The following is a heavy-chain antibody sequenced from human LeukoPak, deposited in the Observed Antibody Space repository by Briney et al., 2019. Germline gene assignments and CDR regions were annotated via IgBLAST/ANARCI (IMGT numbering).Heavy chain of an antibody. Sequence: SETLSLTCAVYGGSFSGYYWSWIRQPPGEGLEWGGEINHGGSTNYNQSPKSRVTLSVDTPKTQLSLKLSSVSAADTAVYYCAREVASSGSYYKPVYYSMDVWGKGTTVTVSS. J-gene: IGHJ6*03. CDR1: GGSFSGYY. CDR3: AREVASSGSYYKPVYYSMDV. CDR2: INHGGST. D-gene: IGHD3-10*01. V-gene: IGHV4-34*01.